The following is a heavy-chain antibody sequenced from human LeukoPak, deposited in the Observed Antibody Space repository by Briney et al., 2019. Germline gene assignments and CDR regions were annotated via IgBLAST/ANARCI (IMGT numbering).Heavy chain of an antibody. CDR3: ARESPYSSSWYDDY. Sequence: GASVKVSCKASGYTFTSYGINWVRQATGQGLEWMGWMNPNSGNTGYAQKFQGRVTMTRNTSISTAYMELSSLRSEDTAVYYCARESPYSSSWYDDYWGQGTLVTVSS. CDR1: GYTFTSYG. V-gene: IGHV1-8*02. D-gene: IGHD6-13*01. J-gene: IGHJ4*02. CDR2: MNPNSGNT.